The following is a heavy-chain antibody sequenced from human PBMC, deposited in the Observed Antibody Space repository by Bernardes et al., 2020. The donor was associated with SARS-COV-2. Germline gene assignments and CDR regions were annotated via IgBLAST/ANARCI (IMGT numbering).Heavy chain of an antibody. D-gene: IGHD2-15*01. CDR3: ARVVVVGSGLRYFDQ. J-gene: IGHJ4*02. V-gene: IGHV3-23*01. CDR1: SVTFGDDD. CDR2: ISKNGRTK. Sequence: GGSLRLSCVSSSVTFGDDDMSWVRQAPGTGLEWVSFISKNGRTKYYSESVRGRFTVSRNNSKNTLYLQFDSLRAEDTATYYCARVVVVGSGLRYFDQWGQGAPVGVSS.